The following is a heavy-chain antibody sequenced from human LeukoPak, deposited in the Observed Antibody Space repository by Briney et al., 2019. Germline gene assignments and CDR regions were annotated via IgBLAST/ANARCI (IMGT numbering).Heavy chain of an antibody. CDR2: IIPIFGTA. Sequence: SVKVSCKASGGTFSNYAISWVRQAPGQGLEWMGGIIPIFGTANYAQKFQGRVTITADKSTSTAYMELSSLRSEDTAVYYCARSGEQYYYGSGSPNWFDPWGQGTLVTVSS. CDR3: ARSGEQYYYGSGSPNWFDP. J-gene: IGHJ5*02. D-gene: IGHD3-10*01. V-gene: IGHV1-69*06. CDR1: GGTFSNYA.